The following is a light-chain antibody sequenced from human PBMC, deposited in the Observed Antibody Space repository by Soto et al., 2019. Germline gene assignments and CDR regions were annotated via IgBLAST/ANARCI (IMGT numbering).Light chain of an antibody. V-gene: IGLV7-46*01. CDR3: LLYYGDSHV. J-gene: IGLJ2*01. Sequence: QAVVTQEPSLTVSPGGTVTLTCGSSTGAVTSGHYPYWFQQKPGQAPTTLIYATSSKHSWTPARFSGSLLGGKAALTLSGVHPEDEAEYYCLLYYGDSHVFGGGTKLTVL. CDR1: TGAVTSGHY. CDR2: ATS.